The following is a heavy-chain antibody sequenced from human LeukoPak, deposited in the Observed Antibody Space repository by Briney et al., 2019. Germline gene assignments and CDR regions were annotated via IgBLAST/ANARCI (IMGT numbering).Heavy chain of an antibody. Sequence: PGGSLRLSCAASGFTVSSNYMSWVRQAPGKGLEWVSVIYSGGSTYYADSVKGRFTISRDNSKNTLYLQMNSLRAEDTAVYYCARDRPKGVDDPDYGDYTVYWGQGALVTVSS. CDR2: IYSGGST. CDR1: GFTVSSNY. D-gene: IGHD4-17*01. CDR3: ARDRPKGVDDPDYGDYTVY. V-gene: IGHV3-53*01. J-gene: IGHJ4*02.